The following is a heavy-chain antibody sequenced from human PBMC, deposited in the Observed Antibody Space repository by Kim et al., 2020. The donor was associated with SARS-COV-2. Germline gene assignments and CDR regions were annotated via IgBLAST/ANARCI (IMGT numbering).Heavy chain of an antibody. J-gene: IGHJ6*02. CDR2: INTNTGNP. Sequence: ASVKVSCKASGYTFTSYAMNWVRQAPGQGLEWMGWINTNTGNPTYAQGFTGRFVFSLDTSVSTAYLQISSLKAEDTAVYYCATAAASGDYYGMDVWGQGTTVTVSS. D-gene: IGHD2-2*01. CDR3: ATAAASGDYYGMDV. V-gene: IGHV7-4-1*02. CDR1: GYTFTSYA.